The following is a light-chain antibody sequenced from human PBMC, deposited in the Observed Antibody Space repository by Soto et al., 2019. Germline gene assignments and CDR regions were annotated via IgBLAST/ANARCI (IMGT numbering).Light chain of an antibody. V-gene: IGKV3-20*01. CDR1: QTISDNY. CDR2: RAS. J-gene: IGKJ1*01. Sequence: EIVLTQSPGTLSLSPGERSTLSCMSIQTISDNYVAWYQQKPGQAPRLLIYRASRRATGIPDRFTGSGSGTDFSLTISRLEPEDFAVYYCQQYGTSPSWTFGQGTKVDI. CDR3: QQYGTSPSWT.